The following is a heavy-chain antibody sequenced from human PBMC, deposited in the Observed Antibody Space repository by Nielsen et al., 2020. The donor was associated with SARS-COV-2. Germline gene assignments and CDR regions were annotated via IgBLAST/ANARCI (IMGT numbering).Heavy chain of an antibody. J-gene: IGHJ5*02. CDR3: ARDPIPNTILRGWFDP. V-gene: IGHV1-3*01. Sequence: ASVKVSCKASGYTFTSYAMHWVRQAPGQRLEWMGWINAGNGNTKYSQKFQGRVTITRDTSASTAYMELSSLRSEDTAVYYCARDPIPNTILRGWFDPWGQGTLVTVSS. D-gene: IGHD3-3*01. CDR1: GYTFTSYA. CDR2: INAGNGNT.